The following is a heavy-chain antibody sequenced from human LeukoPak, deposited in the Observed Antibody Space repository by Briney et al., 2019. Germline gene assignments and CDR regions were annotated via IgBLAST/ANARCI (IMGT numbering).Heavy chain of an antibody. CDR3: ARGVIKRYCSGGSCSYFDY. CDR1: GFTFSSYG. Sequence: GGSLRLSCAASGFTFSSYGMHWVRQAPGKGLEYVSAISSNGGSTYYASSVKGRFTISRDNSKNTLYLQMGSLRAEDMAVYYCARGVIKRYCSGGSCSYFDYWGQGTLVTVSS. D-gene: IGHD2-15*01. J-gene: IGHJ4*02. V-gene: IGHV3-64*01. CDR2: ISSNGGST.